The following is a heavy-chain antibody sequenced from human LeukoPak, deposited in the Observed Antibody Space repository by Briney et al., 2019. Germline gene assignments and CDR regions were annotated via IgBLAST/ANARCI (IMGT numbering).Heavy chain of an antibody. CDR1: GYTFTSYG. D-gene: IGHD2-15*01. CDR3: ARACSGGSCYSVGVLYWFDP. CDR2: ISAYNGNT. Sequence: ASVKVSCKASGYTFTSYGISWVRQAPGQGLEWMGWISAYNGNTNYAQKLQGRVTMTTDTSTSTAYMELRSLRSDDTAVYYWARACSGGSCYSVGVLYWFDPWGQGTLVTVSS. V-gene: IGHV1-18*01. J-gene: IGHJ5*02.